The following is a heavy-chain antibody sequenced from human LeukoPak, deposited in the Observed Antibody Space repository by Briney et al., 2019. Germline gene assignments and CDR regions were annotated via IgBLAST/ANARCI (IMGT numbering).Heavy chain of an antibody. V-gene: IGHV3-21*01. D-gene: IGHD2-2*02. J-gene: IGHJ6*04. Sequence: GGSLRLSCAASGFTFSSYSMNWVRQAPGKGLEWVSSISSSSSYIYYADSVKGRFTISRDNAKNSLYLQMNSLRAEDTAVYYCARAKGRSSTSCYTAADVWGKGTTVTVSS. CDR2: ISSSSSYI. CDR1: GFTFSSYS. CDR3: ARAKGRSSTSCYTAADV.